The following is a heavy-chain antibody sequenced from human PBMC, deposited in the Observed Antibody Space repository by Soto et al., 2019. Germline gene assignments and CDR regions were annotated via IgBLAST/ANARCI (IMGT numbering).Heavy chain of an antibody. D-gene: IGHD3-9*01. CDR2: INRSRGSA. CDR1: GYTFFKYL. CDR3: AIPLIGNTIDP. J-gene: IGHJ3*01. Sequence: ASVKGSCNASGYTFFKYLIDWVRQDPVPGLEWVGIINRSRGSATDGAIFQGRGSLTTDMTKKKVCMELRRLRSEDTGINYCAIPLIGNTIDPWGQGTSSTVS. V-gene: IGHV1-46*01.